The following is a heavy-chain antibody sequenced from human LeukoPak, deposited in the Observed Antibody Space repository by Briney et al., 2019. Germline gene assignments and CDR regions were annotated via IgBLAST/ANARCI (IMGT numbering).Heavy chain of an antibody. Sequence: TGGSLRLSCAASGFTFRSYSMNWVRQAPGKGLEWVSSISSGSNYIYYADSLKGRFTISRDNAKNSLYLQMNSLRDEDTAVYYCARARGAGPGGHFDYWGQGTLVTVSS. J-gene: IGHJ4*02. CDR3: ARARGAGPGGHFDY. CDR2: ISSGSNYI. CDR1: GFTFRSYS. D-gene: IGHD6-19*01. V-gene: IGHV3-21*04.